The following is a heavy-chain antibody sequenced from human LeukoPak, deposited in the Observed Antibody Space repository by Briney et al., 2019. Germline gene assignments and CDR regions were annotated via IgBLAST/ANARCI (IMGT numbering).Heavy chain of an antibody. J-gene: IGHJ4*02. CDR1: GFTFSSYG. Sequence: GGSLRLSCAASGFTFSSYGMHWVRQAPGKGLEWVAVIWYDGSNKYYADSVKGRFTISRDNSKNTLYLQMNSLRAVDTAVYYCARAQGYYDSSGYPIDYWGQGTLVTVSS. V-gene: IGHV3-33*01. D-gene: IGHD3-22*01. CDR2: IWYDGSNK. CDR3: ARAQGYYDSSGYPIDY.